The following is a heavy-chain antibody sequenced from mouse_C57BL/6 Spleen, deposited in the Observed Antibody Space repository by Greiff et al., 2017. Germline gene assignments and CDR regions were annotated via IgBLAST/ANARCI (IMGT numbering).Heavy chain of an antibody. CDR2: IDPSDSYT. Sequence: QVQLQQPGAELVMPGASVKLSCKASGYTFTSYWMHWVKQRPGQGLEWIGEIDPSDSYTNYNQKFKGKSTLTVDKSSSTAYMQLSSLTSEDSAVYYCARSVSPDAWFAYWGQGTLVTVSA. J-gene: IGHJ3*01. V-gene: IGHV1-69*01. CDR3: ARSVSPDAWFAY. CDR1: GYTFTSYW.